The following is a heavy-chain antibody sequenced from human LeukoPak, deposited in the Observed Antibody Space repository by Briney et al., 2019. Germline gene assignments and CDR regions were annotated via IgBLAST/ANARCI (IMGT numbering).Heavy chain of an antibody. CDR2: TRYDGSEK. CDR1: GFTFSSYG. V-gene: IGHV3-30*02. Sequence: GGSLRLSCAASGFTFSSYGMHWVRQAPGKGLEWMAFTRYDGSEKWYADSVKGRFTISRDNSKNTLYLRMSTLRPEDTAVYYCAKDNSGWAFDYWGQGTLVTVSS. J-gene: IGHJ4*02. D-gene: IGHD6-19*01. CDR3: AKDNSGWAFDY.